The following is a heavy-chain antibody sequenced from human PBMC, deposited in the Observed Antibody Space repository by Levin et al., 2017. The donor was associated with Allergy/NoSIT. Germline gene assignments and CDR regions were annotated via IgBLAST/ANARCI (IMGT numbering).Heavy chain of an antibody. CDR1: GGSISSSSYY. CDR2: IYYSGST. D-gene: IGHD6-13*01. J-gene: IGHJ4*02. CDR3: ASPAAGTGPAAY. Sequence: PSETLSLTCTVSGGSISSSSYYWGWIRQPPGKGLEWIGSIYYSGSTYYNPSLKSRVTISVDTSKNQFSLKLSSVTAADTAVYYCASPAAGTGPAAYWGQGTLVTVSS. V-gene: IGHV4-39*01.